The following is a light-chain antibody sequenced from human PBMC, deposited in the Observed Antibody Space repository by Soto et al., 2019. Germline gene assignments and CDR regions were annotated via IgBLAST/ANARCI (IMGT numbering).Light chain of an antibody. CDR3: QQYDTYWT. J-gene: IGKJ1*01. Sequence: DIQMTQSPSTLSASVGDTVTVTCRASQSISSSLAWYQQKPGKAPKVLIYDASNLESGVPSRFSGSGSGTEFTLTISSLQPDDFATYYCQQYDTYWTFGQGTKVDIK. CDR1: QSISSS. CDR2: DAS. V-gene: IGKV1-5*01.